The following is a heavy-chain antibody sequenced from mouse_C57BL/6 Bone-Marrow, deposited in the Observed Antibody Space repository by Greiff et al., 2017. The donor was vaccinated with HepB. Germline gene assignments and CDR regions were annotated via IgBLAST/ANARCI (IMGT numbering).Heavy chain of an antibody. Sequence: VQLQQSGAELVRPGASVTLSCKASGYTFTDYEMHWVKQTPVHGLEWIGAIDPETGGTAYNQKFKGKAILTADKSSSTAYMELRSLTSDDSAVYYCTPYYYGSSYYAMDYWGKGTSVTVSS. J-gene: IGHJ4*01. CDR2: IDPETGGT. CDR1: GYTFTDYE. D-gene: IGHD1-1*01. V-gene: IGHV1-15*01. CDR3: TPYYYGSSYYAMDY.